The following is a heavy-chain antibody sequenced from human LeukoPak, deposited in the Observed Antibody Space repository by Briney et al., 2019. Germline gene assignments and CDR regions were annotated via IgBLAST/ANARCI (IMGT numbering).Heavy chain of an antibody. CDR1: GFTYSDYA. V-gene: IGHV3-30-3*01. CDR3: AKGNGIHPLYYSGMDV. J-gene: IGHJ6*02. Sequence: PGGSLRLSGAASGFTYSDYAMHWVRQAPGKGLEWVALISYDGTNKYYADSVKGRFTISRDNSRNTLYLQMNSLRAEDTAVYYCAKGNGIHPLYYSGMDVWGQGTTVTVSS. CDR2: ISYDGTNK. D-gene: IGHD1-26*01.